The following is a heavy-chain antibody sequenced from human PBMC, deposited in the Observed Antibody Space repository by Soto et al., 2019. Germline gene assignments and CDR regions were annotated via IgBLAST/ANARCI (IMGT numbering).Heavy chain of an antibody. J-gene: IGHJ4*02. D-gene: IGHD3-22*01. CDR3: ARDSRSGYYLEY. V-gene: IGHV4-30-2*01. CDR1: GDSISSGGYS. Sequence: QLQLRESGSGLVKPSQTLSLTCTVSGDSISSGGYSWNWIRQPPGKGLEWIGYIYHSGGTDYNPSLKSRVTITVDSSDLQCSLKLRSVTAADTAVYYCARDSRSGYYLEYWGQGTLVTVSS. CDR2: IYHSGGT.